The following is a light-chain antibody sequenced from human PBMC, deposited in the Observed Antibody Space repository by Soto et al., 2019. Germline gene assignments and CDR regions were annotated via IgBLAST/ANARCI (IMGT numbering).Light chain of an antibody. Sequence: EIVLTQSPGTLSLSPGERATLSCRASQSVSSSYLAWYQQKPGQAPRLLIYGASSRATGIPDRFGGSGSGTEFTLTISSLQSEDFAVYYCQQYYRWPQTFGQGTKVDIK. CDR3: QQYYRWPQT. V-gene: IGKV3-20*01. CDR2: GAS. J-gene: IGKJ1*01. CDR1: QSVSSSY.